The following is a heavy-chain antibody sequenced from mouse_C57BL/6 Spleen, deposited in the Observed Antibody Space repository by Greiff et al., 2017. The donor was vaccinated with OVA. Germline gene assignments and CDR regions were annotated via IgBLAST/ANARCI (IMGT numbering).Heavy chain of an antibody. J-gene: IGHJ2*01. CDR2: INPGSGGT. CDR3: ARGGYSNYLDY. Sequence: QVQLQQSGAELVRPGPSVKVSCKASGYAFTNYLIEWVKQRPGQGLEWIGVINPGSGGTNYNEKFKGKATLTADKSSSTAYMQLSSLTSEDSAVYFCARGGYSNYLDYWGQGTTLTVSS. D-gene: IGHD2-5*01. CDR1: GYAFTNYL. V-gene: IGHV1-54*01.